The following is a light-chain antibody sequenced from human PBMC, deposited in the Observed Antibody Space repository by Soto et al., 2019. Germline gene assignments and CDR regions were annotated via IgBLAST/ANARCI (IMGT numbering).Light chain of an antibody. J-gene: IGKJ1*01. CDR2: DVS. CDR1: QSINTW. CDR3: QQYQTYSRT. V-gene: IGKV1-5*01. Sequence: DIQMTQSHSTVSASVGDRITITCRASQSINTWLAWYRQRPGEAPQLLIYDVSTLAMGVPSRFSGSGSGTDFTLSISTLQPDDFATFYCQQYQTYSRTFGQGTKVEVK.